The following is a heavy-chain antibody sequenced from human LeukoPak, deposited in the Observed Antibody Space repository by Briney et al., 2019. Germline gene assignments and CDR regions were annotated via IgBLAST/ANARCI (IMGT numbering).Heavy chain of an antibody. D-gene: IGHD6-6*01. Sequence: GGSLRLSCAASGFTFSSYWMSWVRQAPGKGLEWVANIKQDGSQKYYVDSVKGRFTISRDNANNLLYLQMNSLRAEDTAMYYCARESFAARWDWGQGTLVTVSS. CDR3: ARESFAARWD. CDR1: GFTFSSYW. V-gene: IGHV3-7*01. J-gene: IGHJ4*02. CDR2: IKQDGSQK.